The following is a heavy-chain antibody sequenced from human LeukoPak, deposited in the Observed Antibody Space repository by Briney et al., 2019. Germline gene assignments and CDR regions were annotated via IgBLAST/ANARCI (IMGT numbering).Heavy chain of an antibody. CDR1: GGFFSGYY. Sequence: PSETLSLTCAVYGGFFSGYYWSWIRQPPGKGLEWIGEINHSGSTNYNPSLKSRVTISVDTSKNQFSLKLSSVTAADTAVYYCARQGATMVRGTKLDYYYGMDVWGKGTTVTVSS. CDR2: INHSGST. J-gene: IGHJ6*04. V-gene: IGHV4-34*01. D-gene: IGHD3-10*01. CDR3: ARQGATMVRGTKLDYYYGMDV.